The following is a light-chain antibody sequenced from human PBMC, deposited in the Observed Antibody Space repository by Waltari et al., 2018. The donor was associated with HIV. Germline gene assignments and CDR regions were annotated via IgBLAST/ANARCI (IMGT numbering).Light chain of an antibody. CDR1: RLSDRY. J-gene: IGLJ2*01. CDR2: EDN. V-gene: IGLV3-1*01. Sequence: SYEMTQPPSVSVSPGQTAIITSSGHRLSDRYVCWYQHRPGLSPLLVIYEDNKRPSGIPERFSGSTSGDTATLTISGTQPIDEADYYCQAGYTRTAFGGGTKLTVL. CDR3: QAGYTRTA.